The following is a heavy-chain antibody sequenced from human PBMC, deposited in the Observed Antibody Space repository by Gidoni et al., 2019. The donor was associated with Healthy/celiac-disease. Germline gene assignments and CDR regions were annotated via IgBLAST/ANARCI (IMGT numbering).Heavy chain of an antibody. J-gene: IGHJ4*02. Sequence: EVQLLESGGGLVQPGGSLRLSCAASGFTFSSYAMSWVRQAPGKGLEWVSAISGSGGSTYYADSVKGRFTISRDNSKNTLYLQMNSLRAEDTAVYYCAKIYSLIFAVAGPFDYWGQGTLVTVSS. CDR2: ISGSGGST. CDR3: AKIYSLIFAVAGPFDY. V-gene: IGHV3-23*01. CDR1: GFTFSSYA. D-gene: IGHD6-19*01.